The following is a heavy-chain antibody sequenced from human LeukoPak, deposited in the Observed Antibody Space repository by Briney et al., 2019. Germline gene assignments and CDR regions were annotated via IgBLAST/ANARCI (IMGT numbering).Heavy chain of an antibody. Sequence: GGSLRLSCAASGFTFSNYMMHWVRQAPGKGLEWVSAISGSGGSTYYADSVKGRFTISRDNSKNTLYLQMNSLRAEDTAVYYCAKEVGSSGWFPFDYWGQGTLVTVSS. CDR3: AKEVGSSGWFPFDY. J-gene: IGHJ4*02. V-gene: IGHV3-23*01. CDR1: GFTFSNYM. D-gene: IGHD6-19*01. CDR2: ISGSGGST.